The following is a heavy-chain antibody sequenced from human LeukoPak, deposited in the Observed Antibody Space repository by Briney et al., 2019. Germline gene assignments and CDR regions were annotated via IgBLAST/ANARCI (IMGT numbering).Heavy chain of an antibody. CDR2: IIPILGIA. D-gene: IGHD1-14*01. CDR1: GGTFSSYA. Sequence: SVKVSCKASGGTFSSYAISWVRQAPGQGLEWMGRIIPILGIANYAQKFQGRVTITADKSTSTAYMELSSLRSEDTAVYYCARVGGNRWDYFDYWGQGTLVTVSS. J-gene: IGHJ4*02. V-gene: IGHV1-69*04. CDR3: ARVGGNRWDYFDY.